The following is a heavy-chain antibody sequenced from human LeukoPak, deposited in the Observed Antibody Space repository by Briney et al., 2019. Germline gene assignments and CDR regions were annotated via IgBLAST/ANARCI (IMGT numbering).Heavy chain of an antibody. CDR1: GYTFTSND. Sequence: EASVKVSCKASGYTFTSNDINWVRQAAGQGLEWMGWMNPNSGNTGYTRKFQGGVTMTRNTSISTAYMELTSLTSEDTAVYYCTRGRDGVNTAYWGQGTLVTVSS. D-gene: IGHD3-10*01. CDR2: MNPNSGNT. CDR3: TRGRDGVNTAY. V-gene: IGHV1-8*01. J-gene: IGHJ4*02.